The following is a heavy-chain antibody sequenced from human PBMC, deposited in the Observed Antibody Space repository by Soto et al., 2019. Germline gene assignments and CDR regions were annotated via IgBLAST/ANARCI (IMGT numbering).Heavy chain of an antibody. CDR1: GYTLTEFS. V-gene: IGHV1-3*01. CDR2: INAGNGNT. D-gene: IGHD2-2*01. CDR3: ARAFYCSSTSCYLRGDYYFDY. Sequence: QVQLVQSGAEVKKPGASVKVSCKVSGYTLTEFSMHWVRQAPGKGLEWMGWINAGNGNTKYSQKFQGRVTITRETSASTAYMELSSLRSEDTAVYYCARAFYCSSTSCYLRGDYYFDYWGQGTLVTVSS. J-gene: IGHJ4*02.